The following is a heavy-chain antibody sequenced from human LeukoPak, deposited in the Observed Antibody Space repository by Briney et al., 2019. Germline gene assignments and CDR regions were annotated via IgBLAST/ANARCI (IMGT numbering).Heavy chain of an antibody. Sequence: PGGSLRLSCAASGFTFSSYSMTWVRQAPGKGLEWVSSISSSSSNIYYADSVKGRFTISRDNAKNSLYLQMNSLRAEDTAVYFCARGIAVAGTDYWGQGTLVTVSS. D-gene: IGHD6-19*01. CDR1: GFTFSSYS. V-gene: IGHV3-21*01. J-gene: IGHJ4*02. CDR2: ISSSSSNI. CDR3: ARGIAVAGTDY.